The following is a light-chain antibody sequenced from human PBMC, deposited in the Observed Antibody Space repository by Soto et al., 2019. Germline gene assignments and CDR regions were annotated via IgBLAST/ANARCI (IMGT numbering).Light chain of an antibody. CDR2: DVS. Sequence: QSALTQPASVSGSPGQSITISCTGTSSDVGGYNYVSWYQQYPGKAPKLMIYDVSNRPSGVSNRFSGSKSGNTASLTISGLQSEDEADYYCSSYTTSNTFYVFGTGPKLTVL. V-gene: IGLV2-14*03. J-gene: IGLJ1*01. CDR1: SSDVGGYNY. CDR3: SSYTTSNTFYV.